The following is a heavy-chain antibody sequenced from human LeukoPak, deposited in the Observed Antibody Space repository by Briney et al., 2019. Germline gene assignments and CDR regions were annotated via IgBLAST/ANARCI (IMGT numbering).Heavy chain of an antibody. Sequence: PSETLSLTCTVSGGSISTSIYYWGWIRQPPGKGLEWIATIYFSGSTYYNPSLKSRVTISVDTSKNQFSLKLSSVTAADTAVYYCARHRVGTGGPGYFDYWGQGALVTVSS. J-gene: IGHJ4*02. CDR1: GGSISTSIYY. CDR3: ARHRVGTGGPGYFDY. D-gene: IGHD2-8*02. CDR2: IYFSGST. V-gene: IGHV4-39*01.